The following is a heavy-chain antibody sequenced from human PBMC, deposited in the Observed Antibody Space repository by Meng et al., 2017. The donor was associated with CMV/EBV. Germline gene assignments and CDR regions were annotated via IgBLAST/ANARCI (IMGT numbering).Heavy chain of an antibody. J-gene: IGHJ4*02. D-gene: IGHD3-16*01. CDR3: AGSRPGGGACDY. CDR1: GASIKNYS. V-gene: IGHV4-4*07. Sequence: HVQIQQSRPGLVKPSETLSLTCIVPGASIKNYSCNWVRQPAGQGLEWIGLIQVIGHTVYNPSLKSRVTVSLDASKSQFSLTLNSVTATDTATYYCAGSRPGGGACDYWGQGILVTVSS. CDR2: IQVIGHT.